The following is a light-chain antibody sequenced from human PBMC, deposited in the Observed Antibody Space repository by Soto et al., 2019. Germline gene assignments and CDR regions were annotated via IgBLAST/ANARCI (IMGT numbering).Light chain of an antibody. CDR2: AAS. CDR1: QGISNY. V-gene: IGKV1D-17*01. Sequence: NIQMTQSPSAMSASVGDRVTITCRARQGISNYLAWFQQKPGKVPKHLIYAASSLQSGVPSRFSGSGSGTEFTLTISSLQPEDFATYYCLQHNSYPRTTFGQGTRLEIK. J-gene: IGKJ5*01. CDR3: LQHNSYPRTT.